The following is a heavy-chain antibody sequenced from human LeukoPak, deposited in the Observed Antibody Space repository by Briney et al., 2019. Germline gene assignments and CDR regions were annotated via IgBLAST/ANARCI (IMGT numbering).Heavy chain of an antibody. J-gene: IGHJ3*02. Sequence: GGSLRLSCAASGFTFSSYSMNWVRQAPGKGLEWVSSISSSSSYIYYADSVKGRFTISRDNAKNSLYLQMNSLRAEDTAVYYCARDGVAVVTANGAFDIWGQGTMVTVSS. CDR2: ISSSSSYI. CDR1: GFTFSSYS. V-gene: IGHV3-21*01. CDR3: ARDGVAVVTANGAFDI. D-gene: IGHD2-21*02.